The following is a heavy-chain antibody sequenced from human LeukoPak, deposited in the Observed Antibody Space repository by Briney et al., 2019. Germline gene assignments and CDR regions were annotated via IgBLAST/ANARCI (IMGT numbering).Heavy chain of an antibody. V-gene: IGHV3-53*01. CDR3: ARLDYGGNVVDY. CDR2: IYSGGST. J-gene: IGHJ4*02. CDR1: GFTVSSNY. D-gene: IGHD4-23*01. Sequence: PGGSLRLSCAASGFTVSSNYMNWVRQAPGKGLEWVSVIYSGGSTYYADSVKGRFTISRDNSKNTLYLQMNSLRAEDTAVYYCARLDYGGNVVDYWGQGTLVTVSS.